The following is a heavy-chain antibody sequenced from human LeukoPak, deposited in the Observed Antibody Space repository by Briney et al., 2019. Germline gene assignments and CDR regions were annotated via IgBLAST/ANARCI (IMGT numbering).Heavy chain of an antibody. CDR1: GGSISSYY. CDR2: IYYSGST. J-gene: IGHJ3*02. Sequence: PSETLSLTCTVSGGSISSYYWSWIRQLPGKGLEWIGYIYYSGSTNYNPSLKSRVTISVDTSKNQFSLKLSSVTAADTAVYYCARDRYYYDSSGYYGDAFDIWGQGTMVTVSS. CDR3: ARDRYYYDSSGYYGDAFDI. V-gene: IGHV4-59*01. D-gene: IGHD3-22*01.